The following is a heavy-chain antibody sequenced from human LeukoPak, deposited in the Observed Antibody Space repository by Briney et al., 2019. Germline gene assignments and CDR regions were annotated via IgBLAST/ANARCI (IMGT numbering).Heavy chain of an antibody. D-gene: IGHD6-13*01. V-gene: IGHV4-30-4*01. CDR2: MYYGGST. CDR3: AREGGSSSSLDS. Sequence: SETLSLTCTVSDGSISSGDYYWTWIRQPPGKGLEWIGYMYYGGSTYYNPSLKSRVTISVDTSKNQFSLRLSSVTAADTAMYYCAREGGSSSSLDSWGQGTLVTVSS. J-gene: IGHJ4*02. CDR1: DGSISSGDYY.